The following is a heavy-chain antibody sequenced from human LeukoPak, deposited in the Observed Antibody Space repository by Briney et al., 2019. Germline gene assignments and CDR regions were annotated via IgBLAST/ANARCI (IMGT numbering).Heavy chain of an antibody. CDR2: IVVGSGNT. CDR1: GFTFTSSA. J-gene: IGHJ6*02. V-gene: IGHV1-58*02. D-gene: IGHD1-26*01. Sequence: ASVKVSCKASGFTFTSSAMQWVRQARGQRLEWIGWIVVGSGNTNYAQKFQERVTITRDMSTSTAYMELSSLRSEDTGVYYCAAGELYYYYGMDVWGQGTTVTVSS. CDR3: AAGELYYYYGMDV.